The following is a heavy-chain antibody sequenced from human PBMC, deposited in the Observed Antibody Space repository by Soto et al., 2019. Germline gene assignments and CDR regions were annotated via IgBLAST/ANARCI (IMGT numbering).Heavy chain of an antibody. Sequence: GGSLRLSCAASGFTFSSYAMSWVRQAPGKGLEWVSAISGSGGSTYYADSVKGRFTISRDNSKNTLYLQMNSLRAEDTAVYYCATPGSCEYMAVAGLDYWGQGTLVTVSS. CDR1: GFTFSSYA. CDR2: ISGSGGST. J-gene: IGHJ4*02. V-gene: IGHV3-23*01. CDR3: ATPGSCEYMAVAGLDY. D-gene: IGHD6-19*01.